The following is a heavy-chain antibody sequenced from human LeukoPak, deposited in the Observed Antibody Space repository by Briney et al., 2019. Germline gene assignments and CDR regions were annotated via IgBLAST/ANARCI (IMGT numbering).Heavy chain of an antibody. CDR3: ARGKDSSGYSYYFDY. Sequence: SETLSLTCTVSGGSISSNSYCWGWIRQPPGKGLECIGSIYYSGSTYYNPSLKSRVTISVDTSKNQFSLKLSSVTAADTAVYYCARGKDSSGYSYYFDYWGQGTLVTVSS. CDR2: IYYSGST. CDR1: GGSISSNSYC. D-gene: IGHD3-22*01. J-gene: IGHJ4*02. V-gene: IGHV4-39*07.